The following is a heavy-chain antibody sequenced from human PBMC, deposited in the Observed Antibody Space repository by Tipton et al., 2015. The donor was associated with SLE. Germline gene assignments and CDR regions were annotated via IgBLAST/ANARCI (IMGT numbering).Heavy chain of an antibody. Sequence: SLRLSCAASGFTFSDYYMSWIRQAPGKGLEWVSYISSSGSTIYYADSVKGRFTISRDNAKNSLYLQMNSLRVEDTAVYHCANPGGDAFFFDYWGQGTLVTVSS. V-gene: IGHV3-11*01. J-gene: IGHJ4*02. CDR2: ISSSGSTI. CDR1: GFTFSDYY. CDR3: ANPGGDAFFFDY. D-gene: IGHD2-21*01.